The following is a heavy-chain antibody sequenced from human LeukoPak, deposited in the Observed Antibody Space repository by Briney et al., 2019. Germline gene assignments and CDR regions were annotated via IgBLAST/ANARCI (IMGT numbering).Heavy chain of an antibody. CDR2: IIPIFGTA. Sequence: ASVKVSCKASGGTFSSYAISWVRQAPGQGLEWMGGIIPIFGTANYAQKFQGRVTITTDESTSTAYMELSSLRSEDTAVYYCARNPEGYSSSWYYFDYWGQGTLVTVSS. CDR1: GGTFSSYA. J-gene: IGHJ4*02. D-gene: IGHD6-13*01. V-gene: IGHV1-69*05. CDR3: ARNPEGYSSSWYYFDY.